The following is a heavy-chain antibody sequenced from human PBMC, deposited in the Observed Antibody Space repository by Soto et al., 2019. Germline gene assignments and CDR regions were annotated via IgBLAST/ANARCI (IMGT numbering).Heavy chain of an antibody. CDR3: ARLYPDYYDSSGYYPNWFDP. D-gene: IGHD3-22*01. CDR1: GYSFTSYW. Sequence: PGESLKISCKGSGYSFTSYWIGWVRQMPGKGLEWMGIIYPGDSDTRYSPSFQGQVTISADKSISTAYLQWSSLKASDTAMYYCARLYPDYYDSSGYYPNWFDPWGQGTLVTVSS. CDR2: IYPGDSDT. J-gene: IGHJ5*02. V-gene: IGHV5-51*01.